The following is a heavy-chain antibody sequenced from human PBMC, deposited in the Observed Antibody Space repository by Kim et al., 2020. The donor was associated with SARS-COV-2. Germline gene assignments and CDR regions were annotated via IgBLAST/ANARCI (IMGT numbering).Heavy chain of an antibody. J-gene: IGHJ4*02. D-gene: IGHD3-16*02. Sequence: YAQKFQGRVTMTRNTSISTAYMELSSLRSEDTAVYYCARSLLGELSLSDYWGQGTLVTVSS. V-gene: IGHV1-8*01. CDR3: ARSLLGELSLSDY.